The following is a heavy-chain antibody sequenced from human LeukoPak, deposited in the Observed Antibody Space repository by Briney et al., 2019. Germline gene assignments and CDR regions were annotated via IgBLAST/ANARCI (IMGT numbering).Heavy chain of an antibody. CDR1: GFTFRSYN. CDR2: ISSSGSTI. D-gene: IGHD3-10*02. CDR3: AELGITMIGGV. Sequence: GGSLRLSCAASGFTFRSYNMNWVRQAPGKGLEWVSYISSSGSTIYYADSVKGRFTISRDNAKNSLYLQMNSLRAEDTAVYYCAELGITMIGGVWGKGTTVTISS. V-gene: IGHV3-48*04. J-gene: IGHJ6*04.